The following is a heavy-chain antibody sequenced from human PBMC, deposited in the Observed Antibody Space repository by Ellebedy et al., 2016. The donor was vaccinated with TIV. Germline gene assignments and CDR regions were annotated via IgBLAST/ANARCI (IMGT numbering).Heavy chain of an antibody. J-gene: IGHJ6*02. CDR2: SRNKANSYST. Sequence: GESLKISCAASGFTFSNAWMSWVRQAPGKGLEWVGRSRNKANSYSTEYAASVKGRFTISRDDSKNSVYLQMNSLQTEDTAVYYCARHPSVAGPGDVWGQGTTVTVSS. D-gene: IGHD6-19*01. CDR3: ARHPSVAGPGDV. V-gene: IGHV3-72*01. CDR1: GFTFSNAW.